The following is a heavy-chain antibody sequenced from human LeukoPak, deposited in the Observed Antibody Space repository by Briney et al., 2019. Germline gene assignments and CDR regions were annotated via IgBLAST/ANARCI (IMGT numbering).Heavy chain of an antibody. CDR3: ARDRLGPSFSVSHFDL. D-gene: IGHD3-3*02. V-gene: IGHV3-20*04. CDR2: INYNGAIT. J-gene: IGHJ4*02. CDR1: GFTFVDYG. Sequence: GGSLRLSCATSGFTFVDYGLSWVRRAPGKGLEWLCAINYNGAITDYADSVKGRFTISRDNARNSLYLRMDSLRAEDTALYYCARDRLGPSFSVSHFDLWGQGTLVTVSS.